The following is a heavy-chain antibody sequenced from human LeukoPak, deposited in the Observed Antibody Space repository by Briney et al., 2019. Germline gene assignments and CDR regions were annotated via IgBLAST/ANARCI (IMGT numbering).Heavy chain of an antibody. CDR2: IHYDGSNK. D-gene: IGHD2-8*01. Sequence: GGSLRLSCAASGFTFSSYGMHWVRQAPGKGLEWVAFIHYDGSNKHYADSVNGRFTISRDNSKNTLYLQMNSLRDEDTAVYYCAKDQGTLGYCTKWGQGTLVTVSS. V-gene: IGHV3-30*02. J-gene: IGHJ4*02. CDR3: AKDQGTLGYCTK. CDR1: GFTFSSYG.